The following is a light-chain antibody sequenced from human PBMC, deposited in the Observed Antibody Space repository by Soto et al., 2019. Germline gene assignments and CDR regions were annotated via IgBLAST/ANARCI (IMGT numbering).Light chain of an antibody. Sequence: QSVLTQPASVSGSPGQSITISCTGTSSDVGGYNYVSWYQQHPGNAPKLMLYDVSDRPSGVSNRFSGSKSGNTASLTDSGLQAEDEADYYCSSYASSSTAYVYGTRTKLTV. V-gene: IGLV2-14*03. CDR2: DVS. CDR3: SSYASSSTAYV. CDR1: SSDVGGYNY. J-gene: IGLJ1*01.